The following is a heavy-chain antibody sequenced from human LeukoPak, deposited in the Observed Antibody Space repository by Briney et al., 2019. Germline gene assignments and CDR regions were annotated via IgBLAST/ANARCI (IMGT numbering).Heavy chain of an antibody. CDR1: GFTFSSYW. J-gene: IGHJ4*02. Sequence: GGSVRLSCAASGFTFSSYWMHWVRQAPGKGLVWVSRINSYGSNTSYADTVKGRVTISRDNAKNTLYLEMNSLRAEDTAVYYCARPNYYASSGYYFGLDYWGQGTLVTVSS. CDR2: INSYGSNT. CDR3: ARPNYYASSGYYFGLDY. V-gene: IGHV3-74*01. D-gene: IGHD3-22*01.